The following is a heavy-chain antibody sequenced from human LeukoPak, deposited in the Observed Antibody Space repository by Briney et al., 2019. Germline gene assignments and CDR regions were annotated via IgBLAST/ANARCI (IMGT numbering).Heavy chain of an antibody. J-gene: IGHJ3*02. Sequence: GGSLRLSCAASGFTFSSYSMNWVRQAPGKGLEWVSSISSSSSYIYYADSVKGRFTISRDNAKNSLYLQMNSLRAEDTAVYYCARDDFSPIQLRVDAFDIWGQGTMVTVSS. CDR1: GFTFSSYS. CDR2: ISSSSSYI. V-gene: IGHV3-21*01. D-gene: IGHD5-18*01. CDR3: ARDDFSPIQLRVDAFDI.